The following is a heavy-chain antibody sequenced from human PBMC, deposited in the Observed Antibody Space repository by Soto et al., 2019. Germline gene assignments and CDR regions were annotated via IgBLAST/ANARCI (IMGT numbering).Heavy chain of an antibody. CDR1: GVSLSGYY. J-gene: IGHJ1*01. Sequence: SETLSLTCAVYGVSLSGYYWSWIRQPPGKGLEWIGEINHRGSTTYNPSLKSRVTISVDTSKNQFSLKLSSVTAADTAGDYCASGGNSGYVVWGQGTLVPVSS. V-gene: IGHV4-34*01. CDR2: INHRGST. D-gene: IGHD5-12*01. CDR3: ASGGNSGYVV.